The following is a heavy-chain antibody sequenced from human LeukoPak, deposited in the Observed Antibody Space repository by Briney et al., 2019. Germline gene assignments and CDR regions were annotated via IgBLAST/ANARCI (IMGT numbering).Heavy chain of an antibody. J-gene: IGHJ4*02. Sequence: GGSLRLSCAASGFSFSSYSMNWVRQAPGKGLEWVSSISSSSSYIYYADSVKGRFTISRDNPKNSLYLQMNNMRVEDTAVYYCARQWLGDYWGEGTLVTVSS. CDR3: ARQWLGDY. V-gene: IGHV3-21*06. CDR2: ISSSSSYI. D-gene: IGHD6-19*01. CDR1: GFSFSSYS.